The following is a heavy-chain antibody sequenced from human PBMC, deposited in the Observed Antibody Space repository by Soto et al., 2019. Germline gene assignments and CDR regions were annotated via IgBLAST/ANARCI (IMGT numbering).Heavy chain of an antibody. V-gene: IGHV4-4*02. D-gene: IGHD3-3*01. CDR1: VGSISSSIW. J-gene: IGHJ4*02. CDR2: DFLIGMT. Sequence: QMHLQESGPGLVKPSGTLSLTCTVSVGSISSSIWCSWVRQSPGKGLEWIGEDFLIGMTNYNPSLEGQGSMSVDKSQDQCSLSFTSVLVADRAGYYCADAAYEWSIWRIYWGRGALVSVSS. CDR3: ADAAYEWSIWRIY.